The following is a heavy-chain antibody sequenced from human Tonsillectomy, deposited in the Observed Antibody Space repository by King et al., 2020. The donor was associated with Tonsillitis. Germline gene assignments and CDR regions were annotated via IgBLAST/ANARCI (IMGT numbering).Heavy chain of an antibody. CDR2: ISSSSSTI. V-gene: IGHV3-48*01. CDR3: ARVEEYSCLKLDY. Sequence: VQLVESGGGLVQPGGSLRLSCAASGFTFSSYSMNWVRQAPGKGLEWVSYISSSSSTIYYADSVKGRYTISTDNANNSLYLQMNSLRAEDTAVYYCARVEEYSCLKLDYWGQGTLVTVSS. D-gene: IGHD6-6*01. J-gene: IGHJ4*02. CDR1: GFTFSSYS.